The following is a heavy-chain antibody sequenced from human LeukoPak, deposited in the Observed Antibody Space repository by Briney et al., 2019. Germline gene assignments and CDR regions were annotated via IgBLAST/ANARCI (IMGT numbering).Heavy chain of an antibody. D-gene: IGHD3-22*01. CDR2: MYLSGTT. CDR3: AGLVGRYSSGLYYYYFDY. Sequence: SGALSLACTVSGDSVNSLDLWSWVRQPPGKGLEWIGEMYLSGTTHSNPSVKSRVTISIDKSKNQFFLNLSSVTAADTAVYYCAGLVGRYSSGLYYYYFDYWGQGTLVTVSS. V-gene: IGHV4-4*02. J-gene: IGHJ4*02. CDR1: GDSVNSLDL.